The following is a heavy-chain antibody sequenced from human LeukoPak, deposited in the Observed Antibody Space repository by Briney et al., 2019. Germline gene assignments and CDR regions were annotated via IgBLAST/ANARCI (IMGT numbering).Heavy chain of an antibody. Sequence: PGGSLRLSCAASGFTFSSYWMSWVRQVPGKGLEWVANMNQDGSEKYYVDSVRGRFTISRDNAKNSLYLQMNSLRAEDTAVYYCARDGAPNAFDIWGQGTMLTVSS. CDR3: ARDGAPNAFDI. CDR1: GFTFSSYW. V-gene: IGHV3-7*04. CDR2: MNQDGSEK. D-gene: IGHD1-26*01. J-gene: IGHJ3*02.